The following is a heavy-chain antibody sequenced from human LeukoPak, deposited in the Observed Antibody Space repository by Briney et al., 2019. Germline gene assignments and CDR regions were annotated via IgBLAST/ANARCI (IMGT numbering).Heavy chain of an antibody. CDR2: ISSSSSYI. J-gene: IGHJ4*02. D-gene: IGHD6-6*01. V-gene: IGHV3-21*01. CDR1: GFTFSSYS. CDR3: ARELQGSSSSSDY. Sequence: TGGSLRLSCAASGFTFSSYSMNWVRQAPGKGLEWVSSISSSSSYIYYADSVKGRFTISRDNAKNSLYLQMNSLRAEDTAVYYCARELQGSSSSSDYWGQGTLVTVSS.